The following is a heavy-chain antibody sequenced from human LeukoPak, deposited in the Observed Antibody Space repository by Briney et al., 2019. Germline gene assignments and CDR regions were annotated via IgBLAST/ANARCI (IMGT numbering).Heavy chain of an antibody. V-gene: IGHV3-30-3*01. CDR3: AKDQVVTLIEGYYFDY. Sequence: GRSLRLSCAASGFTFSSYAMHWVRQAPGKGLEWVAVISYDGSNKYYADSVKGRFTISRDNSKNTLYLQMNSLRAEDTAVYYCAKDQVVTLIEGYYFDYWGQGTLVTVSS. J-gene: IGHJ4*02. CDR1: GFTFSSYA. CDR2: ISYDGSNK. D-gene: IGHD3-22*01.